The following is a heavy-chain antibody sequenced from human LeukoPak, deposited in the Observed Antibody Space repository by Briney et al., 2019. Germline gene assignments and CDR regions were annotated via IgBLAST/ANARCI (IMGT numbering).Heavy chain of an antibody. J-gene: IGHJ3*02. CDR2: IVVGSGNT. Sequence: GASVKVSCKASGFTVTSSAVQWVRQARGQRLEWIGWIVVGSGNTNYAQKLQERVTITRDMSTSTAYMELSSLRSEDTAVYYCAADPGYSGFDAFDIWGQGTMVTVSS. V-gene: IGHV1-58*01. CDR1: GFTVTSSA. CDR3: AADPGYSGFDAFDI. D-gene: IGHD5-12*01.